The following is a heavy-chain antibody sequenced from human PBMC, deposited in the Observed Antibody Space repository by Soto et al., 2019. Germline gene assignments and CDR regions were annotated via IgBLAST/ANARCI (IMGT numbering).Heavy chain of an antibody. CDR1: GGTFGSYA. CDR3: ARGFAYSSSWFDL. Sequence: QVQLVQSGAEVKKPGSSVTVSCTASGGTFGSYAVSWVRQAPGQGLEWMGGIVPMFGTTHYAQKFQGRVTITADKSTSTAYMELSSLRSEDTAVYYCARGFAYSSSWFDLWGQGTLVTVSS. CDR2: IVPMFGTT. J-gene: IGHJ5*02. D-gene: IGHD6-13*01. V-gene: IGHV1-69*06.